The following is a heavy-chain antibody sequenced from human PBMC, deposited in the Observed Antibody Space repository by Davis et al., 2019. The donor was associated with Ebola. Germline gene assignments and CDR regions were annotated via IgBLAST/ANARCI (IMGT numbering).Heavy chain of an antibody. D-gene: IGHD6-19*01. CDR1: GFTFSDHY. CDR2: IKSKTDGRPT. V-gene: IGHV3-15*01. CDR3: TTRTAVTDVHAFDI. Sequence: GESLKISCAASGFTFSDHYMDWVRQAPGKGLEWVGRIKSKTDGRPTDYAAPAKGRFTISRDDSKNTVYLQMNSLKIEDTAVYYCTTRTAVTDVHAFDIWGQGTMVTVS. J-gene: IGHJ3*02.